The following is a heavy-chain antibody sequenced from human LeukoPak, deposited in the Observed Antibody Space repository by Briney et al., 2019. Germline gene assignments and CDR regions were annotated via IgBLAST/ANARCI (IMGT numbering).Heavy chain of an antibody. CDR3: ARDYYDSSVRFDY. Sequence: ASVKVSCKASGYTFTGYYMHWVRQAPGQGLEWMGRINPNSGGTNYAQKFQGRVTMTRDTSISTAYMELSRLRSDDTAVYYCARDYYDSSVRFDYWGQETLVTVSS. CDR2: INPNSGGT. J-gene: IGHJ4*02. CDR1: GYTFTGYY. V-gene: IGHV1-2*06. D-gene: IGHD3-22*01.